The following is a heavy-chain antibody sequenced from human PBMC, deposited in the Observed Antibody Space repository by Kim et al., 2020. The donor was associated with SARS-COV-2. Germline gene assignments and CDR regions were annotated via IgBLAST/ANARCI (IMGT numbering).Heavy chain of an antibody. CDR2: IKSRTT. J-gene: IGHJ4*03. CDR3: VKEGYGRWLLLGY. V-gene: IGHV4-38-2*01. D-gene: IGHD5-12*01. CDR1: GYTITTGYF. Sequence: SETLSLTCSVSGYTITTGYFWGLVRQPPGKGLEWLGVIKSRTTIYNPSLKSRVIMSVKTYKNKFSLLLTSVPAADTANYYCVKEGYGRWLLLGY.